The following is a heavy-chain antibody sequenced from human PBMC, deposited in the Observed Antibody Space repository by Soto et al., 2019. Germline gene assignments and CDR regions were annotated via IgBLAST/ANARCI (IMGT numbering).Heavy chain of an antibody. CDR2: ISYDGSNK. Sequence: QVQLVESGGGVVQPGRSLRLSCAASGITFSTYGMHWVRQAPGKGLEWVAVISYDGSNKYYADSVKGRFTISRDNSNKTLYLEMNSLRTEDTAMYYWATEQWLVFVVHWGQGTLVTVSS. CDR1: GITFSTYG. J-gene: IGHJ5*02. V-gene: IGHV3-30*03. D-gene: IGHD6-19*01. CDR3: ATEQWLVFVVH.